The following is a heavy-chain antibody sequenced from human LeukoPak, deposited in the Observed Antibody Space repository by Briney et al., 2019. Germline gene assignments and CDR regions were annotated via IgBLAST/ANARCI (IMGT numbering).Heavy chain of an antibody. V-gene: IGHV1-8*02. CDR3: ATEMGATH. CDR1: GYTFTSYD. CDR2: MNPNSGNT. D-gene: IGHD1-26*01. Sequence: EASVKVSCKASGYTFTSYDINWVRQATGQGLEWMGWMNPNSGNTGYAQKFQGRVTMTEDTSTDTAYMELSSLRSEDTAVYYCATEMGATHWGQGTLVTVSS. J-gene: IGHJ4*02.